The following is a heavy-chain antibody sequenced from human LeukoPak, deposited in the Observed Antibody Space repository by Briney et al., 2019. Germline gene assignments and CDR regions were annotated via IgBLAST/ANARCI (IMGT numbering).Heavy chain of an antibody. D-gene: IGHD1-1*01. CDR3: AVRLTTGRLGTATTWFDP. V-gene: IGHV4-34*01. CDR1: GESFDSFY. J-gene: IGHJ5*02. CDR2: VNQSGGS. Sequence: SETLSLTCAVYGESFDSFYWNWVRQAPGKGLEWLGEVNQSGGSDYNPALESRVAISADASKRQFSLKLISVTAADTAVYYCAVRLTTGRLGTATTWFDPWSQGTLVSVSS.